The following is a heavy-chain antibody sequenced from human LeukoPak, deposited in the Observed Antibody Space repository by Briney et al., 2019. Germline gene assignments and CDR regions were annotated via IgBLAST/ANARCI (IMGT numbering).Heavy chain of an antibody. CDR1: GYSISSGYY. CDR3: ARVVVVPAAPYFQH. J-gene: IGHJ1*01. Sequence: SETLSLTCAVSGYSISSGYYWGWIRQPPGKGLEWIGSIYHSGSTYYNPSLKSRVTISVDTSKNQFSLKLSSVTAADTAVYYCARVVVVPAAPYFQHWGQGTLVTVPS. CDR2: IYHSGST. D-gene: IGHD2-2*01. V-gene: IGHV4-38-2*01.